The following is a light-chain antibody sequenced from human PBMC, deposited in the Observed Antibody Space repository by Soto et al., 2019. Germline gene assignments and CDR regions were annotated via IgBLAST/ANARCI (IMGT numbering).Light chain of an antibody. CDR2: DAS. CDR1: QSITTW. J-gene: IGKJ1*01. V-gene: IGKV1-5*01. Sequence: DIQMTQSPSTLSSSVGDRVIITCRASQSITTWLAWYQQKPGKAPKLLIYDASSLESGVPSRFSGSGSGTDFTLTISRLEPEDFAVYYCQQYGSSPETFGQGTKVEIK. CDR3: QQYGSSPET.